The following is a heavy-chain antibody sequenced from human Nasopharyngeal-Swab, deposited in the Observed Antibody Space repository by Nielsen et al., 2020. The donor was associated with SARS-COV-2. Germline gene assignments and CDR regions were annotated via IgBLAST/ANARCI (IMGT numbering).Heavy chain of an antibody. J-gene: IGHJ4*02. CDR2: IVGSGDNSGSGGST. V-gene: IGHV3-23*01. CDR1: GYSFRTYG. Sequence: GESLKISCVASGYSFRTYGMSWVRQAPGKGLEWVAAIVGSGDNSGSGGSTYYADSVKGRFTISRDNSKNTLSLQMNSSRAEDTAVYYCAKDLRGPYFFWGQGTLVTVSS. D-gene: IGHD2/OR15-2a*01. CDR3: AKDLRGPYFF.